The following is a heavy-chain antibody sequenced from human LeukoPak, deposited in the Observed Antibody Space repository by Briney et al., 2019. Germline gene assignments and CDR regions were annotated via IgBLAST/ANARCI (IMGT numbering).Heavy chain of an antibody. J-gene: IGHJ6*02. V-gene: IGHV3-7*01. CDR3: ARDGYSSTESPDYYYGMDV. Sequence: PGGSLRLSCAASEFTFSSYSMNWVRQAPGKGLEWVANIKQEGSEKYYVDSVKGRFTISRDNAKNSLYLQMNSLRAEDTAVYYCARDGYSSTESPDYYYGMDVWGQGTTVTVSS. CDR2: IKQEGSEK. D-gene: IGHD6-13*01. CDR1: EFTFSSYS.